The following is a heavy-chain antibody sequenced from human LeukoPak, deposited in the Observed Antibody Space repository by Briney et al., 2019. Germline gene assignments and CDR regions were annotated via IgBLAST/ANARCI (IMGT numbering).Heavy chain of an antibody. V-gene: IGHV3-48*01. CDR2: ISGDSGSI. CDR3: ARGADGSYTLFDY. Sequence: GGSLRLSCAASGFILSSYSMTWVRQAPGKGLEWLSYISGDSGSIYYGDSVKGRFTISRDNAKNSLYLQMNSLRAEDTAVYYCARGADGSYTLFDYWGQGTLVTVSS. CDR1: GFILSSYS. J-gene: IGHJ4*02. D-gene: IGHD1-26*01.